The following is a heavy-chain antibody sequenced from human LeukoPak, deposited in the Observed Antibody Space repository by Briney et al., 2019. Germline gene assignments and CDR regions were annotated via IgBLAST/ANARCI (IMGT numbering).Heavy chain of an antibody. CDR2: IFSGGDT. V-gene: IGHV3-66*01. CDR3: ARDRHSSVDY. D-gene: IGHD3-22*01. J-gene: IGHJ4*02. Sequence: GGSLRLSCAASGFTVSSNYMGWVRQAPGKGLEWVSVIFSGGDTYYADSVRGRFTISRDNAKNSLYLQLNSLRAEDTAVYYCARDRHSSVDYWGQGTLVTVSS. CDR1: GFTVSSNY.